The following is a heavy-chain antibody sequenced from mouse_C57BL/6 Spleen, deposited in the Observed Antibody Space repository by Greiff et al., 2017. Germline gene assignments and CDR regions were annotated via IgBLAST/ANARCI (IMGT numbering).Heavy chain of an antibody. CDR1: GFNIKDYY. J-gene: IGHJ1*03. V-gene: IGHV14-2*01. CDR3: ARGRNWYFDV. CDR2: IDPEDGET. Sequence: EVKLQESGAELVKPGASVKLSCTASGFNIKDYYMHWVKQRTEQGLEWIGRIDPEDGETKYAPKFLGKATITADTSSNTAYLQLSSLTSEDTAVYYCARGRNWYFDVWGTGTTVTVSS. D-gene: IGHD1-1*01.